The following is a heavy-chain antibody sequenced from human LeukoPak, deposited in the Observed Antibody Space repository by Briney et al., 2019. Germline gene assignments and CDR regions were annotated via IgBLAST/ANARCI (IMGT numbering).Heavy chain of an antibody. Sequence: GGSLRLSCAASGFTFSSYGMHWVRQAPGKGLEWVSAISGSGGSTYYADSVKGRFTISRDNSKNTLYLQMNSLRAEDTAVYYCAKDDPYDYVWGSYRPDYWGQGTLVTVSS. CDR1: GFTFSSYG. V-gene: IGHV3-23*01. CDR3: AKDDPYDYVWGSYRPDY. J-gene: IGHJ4*02. D-gene: IGHD3-16*02. CDR2: ISGSGGST.